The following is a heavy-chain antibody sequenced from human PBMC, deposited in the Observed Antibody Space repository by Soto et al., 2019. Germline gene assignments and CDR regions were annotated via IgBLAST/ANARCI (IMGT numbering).Heavy chain of an antibody. CDR3: AGACGYPYYYYHCLHV. V-gene: IGHV4-34*01. D-gene: IGHD6-25*01. CDR1: GGSISSYY. CDR2: INHSGSI. Sequence: SETLSLTWAADGGSISSYYWGWIRPPPGKGLEWIGAINHSGSINYNPSLKSRAPISVDTSKNQFSLKLSSVTAADPAMYYCAGACGYPYYYYHCLHVWRPETT. J-gene: IGHJ6*02.